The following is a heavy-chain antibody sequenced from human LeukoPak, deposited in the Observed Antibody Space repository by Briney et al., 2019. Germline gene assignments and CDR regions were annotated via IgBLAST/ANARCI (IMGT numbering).Heavy chain of an antibody. CDR1: GFTFSSYW. V-gene: IGHV3-74*01. CDR3: ARSQTIAVADWFDP. CDR2: INSDGSST. D-gene: IGHD6-19*01. Sequence: PGGSLRLSCAASGFTFSSYWMHWVRRAPGKGLVWVSRINSDGSSTSYADSVKGRFTISRDNAKNTLYLQMNSLRAEDTAVYYCARSQTIAVADWFDPWGQGTLVTVSS. J-gene: IGHJ5*02.